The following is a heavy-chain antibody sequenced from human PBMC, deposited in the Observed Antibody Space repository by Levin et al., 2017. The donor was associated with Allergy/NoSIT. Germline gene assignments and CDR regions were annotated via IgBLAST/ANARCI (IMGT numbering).Heavy chain of an antibody. CDR1: GGSFSGYY. CDR3: ARDGVATGATGFDY. J-gene: IGHJ4*02. V-gene: IGHV4-34*01. CDR2: INHSGST. D-gene: IGHD5-12*01. Sequence: SQTLSLTCAVYGGSFSGYYWSWIRQPPGKGLEWIGEINHSGSTNYNPSLTSRVTISVDTSKNQFSLKLSSVTAADTAVYYCARDGVATGATGFDYWGQGTLVTVSS.